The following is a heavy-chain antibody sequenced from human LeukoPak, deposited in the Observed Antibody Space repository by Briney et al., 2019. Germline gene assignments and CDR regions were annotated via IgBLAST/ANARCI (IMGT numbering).Heavy chain of an antibody. CDR3: ASRVASTRGNFDY. D-gene: IGHD5-24*01. CDR2: IYPGDSDS. V-gene: IGHV5-51*01. J-gene: IGHJ4*02. Sequence: GESLKISRKGSGYSFTSYWIGWVRQMPGKGLEWMGIIYPGDSDSRYSPSFQGQVTISADKSISTAYLQWSSLKASDTAMYYCASRVASTRGNFDYWGQGTLVTVSS. CDR1: GYSFTSYW.